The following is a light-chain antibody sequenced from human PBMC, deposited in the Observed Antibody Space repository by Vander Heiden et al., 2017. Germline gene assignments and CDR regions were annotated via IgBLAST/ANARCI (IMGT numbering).Light chain of an antibody. Sequence: QSALTQPASVSGSPGQSITISCTGTSHDVGNYNLVSWYQQHPGKAPKLIICDVSKRPSGVSNRFSGSKSGNTASLTISGLQAEDEADYYCCSYAGYSTYVFGTGTKVTVL. CDR2: DVS. CDR3: CSYAGYSTYV. V-gene: IGLV2-23*02. CDR1: SHDVGNYNL. J-gene: IGLJ1*01.